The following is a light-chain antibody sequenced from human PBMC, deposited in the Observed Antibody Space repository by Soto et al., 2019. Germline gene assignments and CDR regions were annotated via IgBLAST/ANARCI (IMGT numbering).Light chain of an antibody. J-gene: IGKJ1*01. CDR2: RAS. Sequence: EIVMTQSPATLSVSPGERATLSCRASQSVDSNLVWYQQKPGQSPRLLIFRASTRATGIPARFSGSGSGTEFTLTISSLEPEDFATYYCQQYNSYPWTFDQGTKVDIK. CDR3: QQYNSYPWT. V-gene: IGKV3-15*01. CDR1: QSVDSN.